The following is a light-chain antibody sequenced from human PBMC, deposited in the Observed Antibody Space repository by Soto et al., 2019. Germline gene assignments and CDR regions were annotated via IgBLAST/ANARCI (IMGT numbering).Light chain of an antibody. CDR1: QSLLHSNGYNY. Sequence: DIVMTQSPLSLPVTPGEPASISCRSSQSLLHSNGYNYLDWYLQKPGQSPQLLIYLGSNRASGVPDRVSGSGSGTDFTLKISRVEAEDVGVYYCMQALQTPVTFGPGNKVDIK. V-gene: IGKV2-28*01. J-gene: IGKJ3*01. CDR2: LGS. CDR3: MQALQTPVT.